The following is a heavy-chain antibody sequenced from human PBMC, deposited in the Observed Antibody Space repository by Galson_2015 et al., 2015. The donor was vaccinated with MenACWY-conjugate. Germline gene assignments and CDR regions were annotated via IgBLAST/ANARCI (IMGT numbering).Heavy chain of an antibody. J-gene: IGHJ1*01. V-gene: IGHV3-48*03. CDR3: ARGDYDSSGYYFP. CDR2: ISSSGNTI. D-gene: IGHD3-22*01. Sequence: SLRLSCAASGFTFSSYEMNWVRQAPGKGLEWVSYISSSGNTIYYTDSVKGRFTISRDNAKNSLYLQMNSLRAEDTAVYYCARGDYDSSGYYFPWGQGTLVTVSS. CDR1: GFTFSSYE.